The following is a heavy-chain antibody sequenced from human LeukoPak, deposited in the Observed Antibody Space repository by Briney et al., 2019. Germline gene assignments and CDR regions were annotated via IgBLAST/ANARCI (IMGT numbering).Heavy chain of an antibody. V-gene: IGHV4-4*07. Sequence: SETLSLTCTVSGAPIGSFYWSWIRQPAGKGLEWLGRAHSSGSTNYIPSIRSRVTMSVDTSKNQLSLKLNTVTAADTAMYYCAREAVDYGSESHDYWGQGILVTVSS. D-gene: IGHD3-10*01. CDR1: GAPIGSFY. CDR2: AHSSGST. J-gene: IGHJ4*02. CDR3: AREAVDYGSESHDY.